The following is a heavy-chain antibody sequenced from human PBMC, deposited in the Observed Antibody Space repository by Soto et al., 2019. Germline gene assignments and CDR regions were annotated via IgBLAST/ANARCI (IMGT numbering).Heavy chain of an antibody. CDR2: IYYSGST. CDR1: GGSISSGGYY. CDR3: ARARMDYDFWSGYNYYYYGMDV. D-gene: IGHD3-3*01. V-gene: IGHV4-31*03. Sequence: PSETLSLTCTVSGGSISSGGYYWSWIRQHPGKGLEWIGYIYYSGSTYYNPSLKSRVTISVDTSKNQFSLKLSSVTAADTAVYYCARARMDYDFWSGYNYYYYGMDVWGQGTTVTVSS. J-gene: IGHJ6*02.